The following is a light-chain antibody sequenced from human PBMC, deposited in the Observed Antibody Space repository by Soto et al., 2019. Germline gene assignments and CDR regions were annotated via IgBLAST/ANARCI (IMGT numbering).Light chain of an antibody. CDR3: SLYISGSTYV. Sequence: QSVLTQPPSVSGSPRQSVTISCTGTSSDVGSYNRLSWYQQPPGTAPKLIMYEVNTRPSGVPDRFSGSKSGSTASLTISGLQAEDEADYYCSLYISGSTYVFGTGTKLTVL. CDR2: EVN. CDR1: SSDVGSYNR. V-gene: IGLV2-18*01. J-gene: IGLJ1*01.